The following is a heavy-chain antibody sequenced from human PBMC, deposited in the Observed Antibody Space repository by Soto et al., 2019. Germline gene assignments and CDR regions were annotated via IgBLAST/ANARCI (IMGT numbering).Heavy chain of an antibody. Sequence: QVQLVQSGAEVKKPGSSVKVSCKASGGTFSSYAISWVRQAPGQGFEWMGGIIPIFGTANYAQKFQGRVTITADESTSTAYMELSSLRSEDTAVYYCASPRYCSSTSCHPQYYYYYGMDVWGQGTTVTVSS. CDR3: ASPRYCSSTSCHPQYYYYYGMDV. CDR2: IIPIFGTA. D-gene: IGHD2-2*01. J-gene: IGHJ6*02. V-gene: IGHV1-69*01. CDR1: GGTFSSYA.